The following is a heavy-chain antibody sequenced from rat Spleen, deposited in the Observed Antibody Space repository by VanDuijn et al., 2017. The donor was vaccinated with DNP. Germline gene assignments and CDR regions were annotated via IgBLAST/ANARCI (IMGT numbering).Heavy chain of an antibody. CDR1: GFTFSSFA. D-gene: IGHD1-12*01. V-gene: IGHV5-29*01. Sequence: EVQLVESDGGLVQPGRSLKLSCEASGFTFSSFAMAWVRQAPAKGLEWVATISYNGGTPYYRDSVKGRFTISRDNAQSTLYLQMDSLRSEDTATYYCARHRTIMPYYYAMDAWGQGASVTVSS. J-gene: IGHJ4*01. CDR3: ARHRTIMPYYYAMDA. CDR2: ISYNGGTP.